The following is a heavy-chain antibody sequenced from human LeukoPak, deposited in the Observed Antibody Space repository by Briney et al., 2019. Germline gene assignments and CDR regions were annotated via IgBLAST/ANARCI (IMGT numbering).Heavy chain of an antibody. CDR2: IKSDTSSI. CDR1: GFTFSDWY. V-gene: IGHV3-11*01. Sequence: GGSLRLSCAASGFTFSDWYLSWIRQAPGKGLEWVSYIKSDTSSIYYANSVKGRFTISRDNAKNSVYLQMTSLRVEDTAVYYCARGHYGLDVWGQGTTVTVSS. J-gene: IGHJ6*02. CDR3: ARGHYGLDV.